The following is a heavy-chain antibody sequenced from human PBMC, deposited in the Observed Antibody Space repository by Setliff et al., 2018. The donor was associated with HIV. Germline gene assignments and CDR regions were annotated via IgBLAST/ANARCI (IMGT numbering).Heavy chain of an antibody. J-gene: IGHJ6*02. Sequence: SETLSLTCTVSGDSIGTYSWHWLRQPPGKGLEWIGYIYGSGSTGYNPSLTSRVTMSVDTSKNQFSLKLNSVTAADTAVYYCARSKISGSNHETYGFDVWGQGTTVTVSS. CDR1: GDSIGTYS. V-gene: IGHV4-4*09. CDR2: IYGSGST. CDR3: ARSKISGSNHETYGFDV. D-gene: IGHD1-26*01.